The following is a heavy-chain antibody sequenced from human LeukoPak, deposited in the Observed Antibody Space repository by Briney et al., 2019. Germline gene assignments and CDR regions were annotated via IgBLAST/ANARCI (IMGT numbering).Heavy chain of an antibody. V-gene: IGHV1-2*02. D-gene: IGHD1-26*01. CDR2: INPNSGGT. CDR3: ARVLLVEDSESHYFDH. Sequence: ASVKVSCKASGYTFTGYYMHWVRQAPGQGLEWMGWINPNSGGTNYAQKFQGRVTMTTDTSTTTAYMELRTLRSDDTAVYYCARVLLVEDSESHYFDHWGQGTLVTVTS. CDR1: GYTFTGYY. J-gene: IGHJ4*02.